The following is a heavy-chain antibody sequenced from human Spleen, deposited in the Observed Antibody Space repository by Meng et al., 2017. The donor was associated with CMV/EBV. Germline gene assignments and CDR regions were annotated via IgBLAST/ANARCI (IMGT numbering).Heavy chain of an antibody. J-gene: IGHJ4*02. V-gene: IGHV3-21*01. CDR2: ISSSSSYI. CDR3: ARAGLLDYFDY. Sequence: SCAASGFTFSSYAMSWVRQAPGKGLEWVSSISSSSSYIYYADSVKGRFTISRDNAKNSLYLQMNSLRAEDTAVYYCARAGLLDYFDYWGQGTLVTVSS. CDR1: GFTFSSYA. D-gene: IGHD3-22*01.